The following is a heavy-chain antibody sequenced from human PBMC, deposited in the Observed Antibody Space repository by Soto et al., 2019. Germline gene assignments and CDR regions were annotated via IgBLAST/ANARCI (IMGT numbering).Heavy chain of an antibody. CDR2: IYYSGST. J-gene: IGHJ6*03. Sequence: SETLSLTCTVSGGSISSYYWSWIRQPPGKGLEWIGYIYYSGSTNYNPSLKSRVTISVDTSKNQFSLKLSSVTAADTAVYYCVSDDGGNYYIYMVFLGKGLTVTV. CDR3: VSDDGGNYYIYMVF. V-gene: IGHV4-59*01. CDR1: GGSISSYY.